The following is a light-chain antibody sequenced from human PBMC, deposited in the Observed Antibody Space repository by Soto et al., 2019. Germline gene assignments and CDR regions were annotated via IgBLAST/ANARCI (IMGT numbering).Light chain of an antibody. CDR1: RSNMGRNT. V-gene: IGLV1-44*01. Sequence: QSVLTQPPSASGTPGQSVTISCSGSRSNMGRNTVTWYQQLPGTAPKLLIYSNHKRPSGVPARFSGSMSATSASLAISGLQSEDEADYYCAAWDDSLNGVVFGGGTKLTVL. J-gene: IGLJ3*02. CDR3: AAWDDSLNGVV. CDR2: SNH.